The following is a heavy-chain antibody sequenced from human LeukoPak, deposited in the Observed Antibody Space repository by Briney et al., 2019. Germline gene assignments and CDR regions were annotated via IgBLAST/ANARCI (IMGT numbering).Heavy chain of an antibody. J-gene: IGHJ4*02. Sequence: PSETLSLTCTVSVYSISSGYYWGWIRQPPGKGLEWIGSIHHSGITYYNPSLKSRVTISVDTSKNQFSLRVDSVTAADTAVYYCARERGEEYSSGWYKTNFFDTWGQGTRVTVSS. CDR3: ARERGEEYSSGWYKTNFFDT. CDR1: VYSISSGYY. CDR2: IHHSGIT. V-gene: IGHV4-38-2*02. D-gene: IGHD6-19*01.